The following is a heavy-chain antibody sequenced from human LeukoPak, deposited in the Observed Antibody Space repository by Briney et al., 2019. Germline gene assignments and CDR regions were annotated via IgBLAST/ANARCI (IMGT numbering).Heavy chain of an antibody. CDR2: ISVTSGTT. J-gene: IGHJ2*01. D-gene: IGHD4-17*01. V-gene: IGHV3-23*01. CDR1: GFIFSNYA. CDR3: ARDQAAVTTPLDWSFAL. Sequence: GGSLRLSCAASGFIFSNYAMSWVRQAPGKGLEWVSGISVTSGTTYYADSVKGRFTISRDNSRVTLYLQMSSLRAEDTALYYCARDQAAVTTPLDWSFALWGRGTLVTVSS.